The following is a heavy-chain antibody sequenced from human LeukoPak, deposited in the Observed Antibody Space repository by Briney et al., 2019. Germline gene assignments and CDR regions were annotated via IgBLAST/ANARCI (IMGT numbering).Heavy chain of an antibody. CDR3: ARSGKMATITWGVLDY. J-gene: IGHJ4*02. CDR2: ISTSSSYI. CDR1: GFTFSRYS. D-gene: IGHD5-24*01. V-gene: IGHV3-21*01. Sequence: GGSLRLSCAVSGFTFSRYSMNWVRQAPGKGLEWVSFISTSSSYIYYADSVKGRFTISRDNAKNSLYLQMNSLRAEDTAVYYCARSGKMATITWGVLDYWGQGTLVTVSS.